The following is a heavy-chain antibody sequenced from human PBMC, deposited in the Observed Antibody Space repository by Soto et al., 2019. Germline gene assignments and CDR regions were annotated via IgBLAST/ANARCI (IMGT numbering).Heavy chain of an antibody. CDR2: ILSLESHK. D-gene: IGHD2-8*01. CDR3: ATGLTDTSNRPSFDS. Sequence: GGSLRLSCSGFGFNFSDYYMNWIRQRPVKGLEWVSSILSLESHKYYAASVMGRFSVSRDNAKRSLFLQMNNLRAEDTGIYFCATGLTDTSNRPSFDSWGPGTPVTVSS. CDR1: GFNFSDYY. V-gene: IGHV3-11*01. J-gene: IGHJ4*02.